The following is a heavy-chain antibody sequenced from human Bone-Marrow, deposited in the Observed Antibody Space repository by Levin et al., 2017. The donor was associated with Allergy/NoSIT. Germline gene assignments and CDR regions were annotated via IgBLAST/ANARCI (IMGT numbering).Heavy chain of an antibody. V-gene: IGHV4-59*01. CDR2: IYYSGST. CDR3: AREVTIFGVAMGYFDY. Sequence: SQTLSLTCTVSGGSISSYYWSWIRQPPGKGLEWIGYIYYSGSTNYNPSLKSRVTISVDTSKNQFSLKLSSVTAADTAVYYCAREVTIFGVAMGYFDYWGQGTLVTVSS. CDR1: GGSISSYY. J-gene: IGHJ4*02. D-gene: IGHD3-3*01.